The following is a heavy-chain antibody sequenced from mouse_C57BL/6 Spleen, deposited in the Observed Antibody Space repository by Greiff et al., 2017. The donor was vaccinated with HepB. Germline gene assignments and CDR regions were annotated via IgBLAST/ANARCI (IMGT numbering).Heavy chain of an antibody. Sequence: QVQLQQPGTELVKPGASVKLSCKASGYTFTSYWMHWVKQRPGQGLEWIGNINPSNGGTNYNEKFKSKATLTVDKSSSTAYMQLSSLTSEDSAVYYCARAEYYGSRSSRNLYFDVWGTGTTVTVSS. CDR2: INPSNGGT. CDR1: GYTFTSYW. V-gene: IGHV1-53*01. J-gene: IGHJ1*03. D-gene: IGHD1-1*01. CDR3: ARAEYYGSRSSRNLYFDV.